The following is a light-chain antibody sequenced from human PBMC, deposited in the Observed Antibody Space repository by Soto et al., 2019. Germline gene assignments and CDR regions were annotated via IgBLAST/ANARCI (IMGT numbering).Light chain of an antibody. CDR1: QSISSW. V-gene: IGKV1-5*01. Sequence: DIQMTQSPSTLSASVGDRVTITCRASQSISSWLAWYQQRPGRAPEVLIYDASSLESGVPSRFSGSGSGTEFTLTISSLQPDDFATYYCQQYNSYPVTVGGGTKVDIK. CDR3: QQYNSYPVT. J-gene: IGKJ4*01. CDR2: DAS.